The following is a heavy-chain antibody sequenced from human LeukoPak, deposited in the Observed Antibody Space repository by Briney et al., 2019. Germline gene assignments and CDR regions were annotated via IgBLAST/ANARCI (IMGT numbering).Heavy chain of an antibody. CDR1: GASISSGSYY. Sequence: SETLSLTCTVSGASISSGSYYWSWIRQPPGKGLEWIGFIFYSGTTNYNPSLKNRVTISVDTSKNQFSLKLSSVTAADTAVYYCARGGWNKFDYWGQGTLVTVSS. J-gene: IGHJ4*02. CDR2: IFYSGTT. V-gene: IGHV4-61*01. CDR3: ARGGWNKFDY. D-gene: IGHD3-22*01.